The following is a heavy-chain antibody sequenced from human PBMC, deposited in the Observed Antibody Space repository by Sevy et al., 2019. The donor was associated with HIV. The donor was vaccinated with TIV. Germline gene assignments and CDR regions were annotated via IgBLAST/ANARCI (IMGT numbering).Heavy chain of an antibody. V-gene: IGHV3-7*03. D-gene: IGHD2-21*02. CDR1: GFTFSNFW. CDR3: ARDHPSTAPFDY. Sequence: GGSLRLSCAASGFTFSNFWMSWVRQAPGKGLEFVANIKQDGSENFYADSVNGRFTISRDNAKNSLFLQINNLRVEETAVYYCARDHPSTAPFDYWGQGTLVTVSS. CDR2: IKQDGSEN. J-gene: IGHJ4*02.